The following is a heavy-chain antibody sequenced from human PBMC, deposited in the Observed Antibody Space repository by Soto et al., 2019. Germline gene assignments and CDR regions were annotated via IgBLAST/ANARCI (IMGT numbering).Heavy chain of an antibody. CDR2: ISSSGGST. CDR3: AKGRDFCTTYSYYYGMYV. J-gene: IGHJ6*02. D-gene: IGHD3-3*01. CDR1: GFSFSKYA. Sequence: GGSLRLSCAASGFSFSKYAMNWVRQAPGKGLEWVSGISSSGGSTAYGDSVKGRFTISRDNSKNTLYLQMNSLRADDAAVYFCAKGRDFCTTYSYYYGMYVWGHGTTVTVSS. V-gene: IGHV3-23*01.